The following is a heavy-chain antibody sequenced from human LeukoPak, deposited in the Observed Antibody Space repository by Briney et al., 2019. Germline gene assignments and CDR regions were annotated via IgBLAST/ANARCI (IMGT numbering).Heavy chain of an antibody. D-gene: IGHD6-6*01. CDR3: ARGRGAARMTDY. V-gene: IGHV4-30-4*08. J-gene: IGHJ4*02. CDR1: GGSISSGDYY. Sequence: SETLSLTCTVSGGSISSGDYYWSWIRQPPGKGLEWIGYIYYSGSTYYNPSLKSRVTISVDTSKNQFSLKLSSVTAADTAVYYCARGRGAARMTDYWGQGTLVTVSS. CDR2: IYYSGST.